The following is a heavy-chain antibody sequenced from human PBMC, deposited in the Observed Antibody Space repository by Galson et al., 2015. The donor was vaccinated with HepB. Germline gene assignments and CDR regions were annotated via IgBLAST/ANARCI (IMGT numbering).Heavy chain of an antibody. CDR1: GYTFTSYA. CDR2: INAGNGNT. D-gene: IGHD5-24*01. J-gene: IGHJ4*02. Sequence: SVKVSCKASGYTFTSYAMHWVRQAPGQRLEWMGWINAGNGNTKYSQKFQGRVTITRDTSASTAYMELSSLRSEDTAVYYCARDHHRDGYNLGDYWGQGTLVTVSS. CDR3: ARDHHRDGYNLGDY. V-gene: IGHV1-3*01.